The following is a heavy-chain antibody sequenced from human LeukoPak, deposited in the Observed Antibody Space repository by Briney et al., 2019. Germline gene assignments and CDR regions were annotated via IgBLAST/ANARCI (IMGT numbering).Heavy chain of an antibody. CDR2: IYYSGST. Sequence: SETLSLTCTVSGGSISAYYWYWIRQPPGKGLEWIGYIYYSGSTKYNPSPKSRVTISVDTSKTQFSLRLSSVTAADTAVYYCARCVAVAAWFDPWGQGTLVTVSS. CDR3: ARCVAVAAWFDP. CDR1: GGSISAYY. V-gene: IGHV4-59*08. J-gene: IGHJ5*02. D-gene: IGHD6-19*01.